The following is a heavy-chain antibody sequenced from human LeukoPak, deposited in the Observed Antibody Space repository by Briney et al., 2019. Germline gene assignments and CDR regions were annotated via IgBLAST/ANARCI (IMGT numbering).Heavy chain of an antibody. CDR3: AEGHIDSSWLYFDY. CDR2: ISGRGDTT. V-gene: IGHV3-23*01. CDR1: GFSFSTYA. J-gene: IGHJ4*02. Sequence: GGSLRLSCAASGFSFSTYAMSWVRQAPGKGLEWVSGISGRGDTTNYVDSVEGRFTISRDNSRNTLYLQLNSLRAEDTAVYYCAEGHIDSSWLYFDYWGQGTLITVSP. D-gene: IGHD6-13*01.